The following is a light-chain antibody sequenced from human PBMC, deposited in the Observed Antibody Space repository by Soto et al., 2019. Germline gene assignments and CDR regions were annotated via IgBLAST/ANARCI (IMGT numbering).Light chain of an antibody. CDR1: FSDVGGYDY. Sequence: QSALTQPASVSGSPGQSIAISCTGTFSDVGGYDYVSWYQQHPDKAPKLMIYDVTKRPSGVSNRFSGSKSGTTASLTISGLQAEDEDYYYCSEHTSGSTRVFGSGTKLTVL. V-gene: IGLV2-14*03. J-gene: IGLJ1*01. CDR2: DVT. CDR3: SEHTSGSTRV.